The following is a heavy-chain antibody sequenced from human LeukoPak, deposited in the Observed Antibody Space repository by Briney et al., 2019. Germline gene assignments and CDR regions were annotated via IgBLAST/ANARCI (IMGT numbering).Heavy chain of an antibody. CDR2: INHSGST. Sequence: ASETLSLTCAVYGGSFSKYFWTWIRQPPGKGLEWIGEINHSGSTNYNPSLKSRVTISLDASKNQFSLNLSSVTAADTAVYYCARGVARSSKFHFSYYFDYWGQGTLVTVSS. D-gene: IGHD6-6*01. J-gene: IGHJ4*02. CDR3: ARGVARSSKFHFSYYFDY. CDR1: GGSFSKYF. V-gene: IGHV4-34*01.